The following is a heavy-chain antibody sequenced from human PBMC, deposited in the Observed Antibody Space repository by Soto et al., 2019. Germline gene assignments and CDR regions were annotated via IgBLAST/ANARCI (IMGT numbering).Heavy chain of an antibody. D-gene: IGHD2-15*01. CDR1: GYSFTSYW. CDR2: IYPCDSDT. V-gene: IGHV5-51*01. CDR3: ASGGGGNKAFDI. Sequence: GESLKISCKGSGYSFTSYWIGWVRQMPGKGLDWMGIIYPCDSDTRYSPSFQGQVTISAXXXIXXXYXQXXXLXASDTAMYYCASGGGGNKAFDIWGQGTMVTVSS. J-gene: IGHJ3*02.